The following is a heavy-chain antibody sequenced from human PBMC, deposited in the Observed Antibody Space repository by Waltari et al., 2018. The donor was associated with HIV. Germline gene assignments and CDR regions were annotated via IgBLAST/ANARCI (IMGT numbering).Heavy chain of an antibody. CDR3: VREVVVAATWWFDP. CDR2: ISGDGGST. Sequence: EMQLVESGGGLVQPGGSLRLSCAASGFTFSNYCMHWVRQAPGKGLVGVARISGDGGSTTDADAVKGRFSISRSNPKNTLYLQMNSLRVEDTAVYYCVREVVVAATWWFDPGGQGTLVTVSS. CDR1: GFTFSNYC. V-gene: IGHV3-74*01. J-gene: IGHJ5*02. D-gene: IGHD2-15*01.